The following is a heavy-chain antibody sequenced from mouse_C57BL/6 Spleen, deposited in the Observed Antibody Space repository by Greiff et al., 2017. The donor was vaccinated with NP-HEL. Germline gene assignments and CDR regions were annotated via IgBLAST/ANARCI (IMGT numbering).Heavy chain of an antibody. V-gene: IGHV5-16*01. CDR3: ARVVLGAYFDV. CDR1: GFTFSDYY. J-gene: IGHJ1*03. D-gene: IGHD1-1*01. Sequence: EVKLVESEGGLVQPGSSMKLSCTASGFTFSDYYMAWVRQVPEKGLEWVANINYDGSSTYYLDSLKSRFIISRDNAKNILYLQMSSLKSEDTATYYCARVVLGAYFDVWGTGTTVTVSS. CDR2: INYDGSST.